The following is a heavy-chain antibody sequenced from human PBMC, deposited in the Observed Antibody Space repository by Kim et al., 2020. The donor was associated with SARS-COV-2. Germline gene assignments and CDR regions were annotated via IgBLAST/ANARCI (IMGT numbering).Heavy chain of an antibody. CDR1: GGSISSSSYY. Sequence: SETLSLTCTVSGGSISSSSYYWGWIRQPPGKGLEWIGSIYYSGSTYYNPSLKSRVTISVDTSKNQFSLKLSSVTAADTAVYYCASLYYYDSSGYYRRGYYYYGMDVWGQGTTVTVSS. D-gene: IGHD3-22*01. V-gene: IGHV4-39*01. CDR3: ASLYYYDSSGYYRRGYYYYGMDV. J-gene: IGHJ6*02. CDR2: IYYSGST.